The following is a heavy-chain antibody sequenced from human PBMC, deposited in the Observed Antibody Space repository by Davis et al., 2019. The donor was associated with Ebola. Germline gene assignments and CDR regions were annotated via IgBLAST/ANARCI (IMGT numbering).Heavy chain of an antibody. J-gene: IGHJ4*02. CDR2: ISYDGSNK. D-gene: IGHD2-15*01. Sequence: GESLKISCAASGFTFSSYAMHWVRQAPGKGLEWVAVISYDGSNKYYADSVKGRFTISRDNAKNTLYLQMNSLRAEDTAVYYCARVADTYGDFDYWGQGTLVTVSS. CDR1: GFTFSSYA. V-gene: IGHV3-30-3*01. CDR3: ARVADTYGDFDY.